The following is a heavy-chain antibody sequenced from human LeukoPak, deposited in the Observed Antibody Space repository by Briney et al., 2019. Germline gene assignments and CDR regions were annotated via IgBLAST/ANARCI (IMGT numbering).Heavy chain of an antibody. V-gene: IGHV4-61*02. Sequence: MPSETLSLTGTASGGSISSGSYSWRWIRQPPGKGREWLGRILTSGSTTYTPSLRSRVTIAVDTSKIHFSLKLSSVTAADTAVYYCARDVGEGDYFDYWGQGTLVTVAS. J-gene: IGHJ4*02. CDR1: GGSISSGSYS. CDR3: ARDVGEGDYFDY. CDR2: ILTSGST. D-gene: IGHD1-26*01.